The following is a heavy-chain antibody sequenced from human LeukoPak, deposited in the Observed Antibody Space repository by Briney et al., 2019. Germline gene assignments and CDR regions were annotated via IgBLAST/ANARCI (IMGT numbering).Heavy chain of an antibody. D-gene: IGHD6-19*01. CDR2: INHSGST. J-gene: IGHJ6*03. CDR1: GGSFSGYY. Sequence: SETLSLTCAVYGGSFSGYYWSWIRQPPGKGLEWIGEINHSGSTNYNPSLKSRVTISVDTSKNQFSLKLSSVTAADTAVYYCARLQLTASSGWAYYNMDVWGKGTTVTISS. V-gene: IGHV4-34*01. CDR3: ARLQLTASSGWAYYNMDV.